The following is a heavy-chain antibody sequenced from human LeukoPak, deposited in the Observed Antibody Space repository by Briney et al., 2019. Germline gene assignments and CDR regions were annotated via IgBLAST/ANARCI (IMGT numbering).Heavy chain of an antibody. D-gene: IGHD1-26*01. CDR1: GYTFTAYY. CDR2: INPNSGGT. CDR3: ARDHPNPPGVGYSYSSGMAV. V-gene: IGHV1-2*02. Sequence: ASVKVSCKASGYTFTAYYMHWVRQAPGQGLEWMGWINPNSGGTNYAQKFQGRVTMTRDTSISTAYMELNRLRSDDTAVYYCARDHPNPPGVGYSYSSGMAVGGQGPPVTVSS. J-gene: IGHJ6*02.